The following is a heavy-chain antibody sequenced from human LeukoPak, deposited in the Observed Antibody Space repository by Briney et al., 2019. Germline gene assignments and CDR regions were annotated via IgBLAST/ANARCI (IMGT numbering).Heavy chain of an antibody. V-gene: IGHV3-15*07. CDR2: IRSKADGGTP. D-gene: IGHD2-15*01. CDR1: GFTFNRYA. CDR3: TTRSPARYCSDGACYSSADY. Sequence: GGSLRLSCAASGFTFNRYAMNWVRQAPGKGLEWVGHIRSKADGGTPDYIAPVKGRFTISRDDSKDTLYLQMNSLNTEDTAMYYCTTRSPARYCSDGACYSSADYWGQGTLVTVSS. J-gene: IGHJ4*02.